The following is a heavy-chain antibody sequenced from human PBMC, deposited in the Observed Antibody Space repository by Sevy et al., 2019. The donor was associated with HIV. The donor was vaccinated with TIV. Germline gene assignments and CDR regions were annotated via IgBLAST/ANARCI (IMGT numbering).Heavy chain of an antibody. J-gene: IGHJ4*02. CDR1: GFAFYEYS. Sequence: GGSLRLSCAASGFAFYEYSMSWIRQAPGKGLEWVATLFFGCGKINYADSVKGRFTISRDNSKNSFYLQMDNLRVEDTALYYCAREGCSRPHDYWGQGTWVTVSS. D-gene: IGHD2-8*01. V-gene: IGHV3-23*01. CDR2: LFFGCGKI. CDR3: AREGCSRPHDY.